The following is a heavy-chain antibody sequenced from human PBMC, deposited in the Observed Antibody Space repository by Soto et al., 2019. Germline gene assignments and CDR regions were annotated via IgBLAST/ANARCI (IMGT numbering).Heavy chain of an antibody. D-gene: IGHD3-10*01. CDR1: GGTFSSYA. J-gene: IGHJ6*02. CDR2: IIPIFGTA. CDR3: AIALYGSRRYYYYGMDV. V-gene: IGHV1-69*13. Sequence: ASVKVSCKASGGTFSSYAISWVRQAPGQGLEWMGGIIPIFGTANYAQKFQGRVTITADESTSTAYMELSSLRSEDTAVYYCAIALYGSRRYYYYGMDVWGQGTTVTVSS.